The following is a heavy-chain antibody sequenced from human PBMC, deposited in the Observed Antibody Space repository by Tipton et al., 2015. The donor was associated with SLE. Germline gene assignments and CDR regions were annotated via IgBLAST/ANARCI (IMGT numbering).Heavy chain of an antibody. V-gene: IGHV4-59*01. D-gene: IGHD5-24*01. CDR3: ARDSGDGYTFDY. J-gene: IGHJ4*02. CDR2: IYSNGDT. Sequence: TLSLTCTVSGGSIINSYWNWIRQPPGKGLEWIGYIYSNGDTSYNPSLKSRVTISVDTSKNHFSLNLRSVTAADTAVYYCARDSGDGYTFDYWGQGTLVTVSS. CDR1: GGSIINSY.